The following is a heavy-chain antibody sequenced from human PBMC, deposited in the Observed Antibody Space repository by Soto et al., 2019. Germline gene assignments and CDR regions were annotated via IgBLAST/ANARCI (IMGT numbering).Heavy chain of an antibody. CDR1: GFTFSSYG. J-gene: IGHJ6*02. Sequence: GGSLRLSCAASGFTFSSYGMHWVRQAPGKGLEWVAVISYDGSNKYYADSVKGRFTISRDNSKNTLYLQMNSLGAEDTAVYYCAKELGKEKWSSYSFYYYYGMDVWGQGTTVTVSS. V-gene: IGHV3-30*18. CDR3: AKELGKEKWSSYSFYYYYGMDV. CDR2: ISYDGSNK. D-gene: IGHD2-21*01.